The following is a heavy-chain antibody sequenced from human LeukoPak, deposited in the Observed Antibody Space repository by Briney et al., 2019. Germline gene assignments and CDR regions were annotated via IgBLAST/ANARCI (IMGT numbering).Heavy chain of an antibody. Sequence: GASVKVSCKASGYTFTNYGISWVRQAPGQGLEWMGWISAYNGNTNYAQNVQGRVTMTTDTSTSTAFMELRSLRAEDTAVYYCAKAGYSSSFDYWGQGTLVTVSS. J-gene: IGHJ4*02. CDR1: GYTFTNYG. V-gene: IGHV1-18*01. CDR2: ISAYNGNT. CDR3: AKAGYSSSFDY. D-gene: IGHD6-13*01.